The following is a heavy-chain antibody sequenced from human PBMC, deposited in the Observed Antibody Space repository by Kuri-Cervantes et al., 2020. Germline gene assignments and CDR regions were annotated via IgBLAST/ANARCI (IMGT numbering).Heavy chain of an antibody. CDR2: INQEGGAT. Sequence: GESLKISCAASGLTFSNFAMSWVRQAPGRGLEWVAGINQEGGATYYVDSVEGRFTISRDNARNSLYLKMNILRDEDTAVYFCATDKGKGLFDPWGQGTLVTVSS. V-gene: IGHV3-7*01. J-gene: IGHJ5*02. CDR3: ATDKGKGLFDP. CDR1: GLTFSNFA. D-gene: IGHD3-10*01.